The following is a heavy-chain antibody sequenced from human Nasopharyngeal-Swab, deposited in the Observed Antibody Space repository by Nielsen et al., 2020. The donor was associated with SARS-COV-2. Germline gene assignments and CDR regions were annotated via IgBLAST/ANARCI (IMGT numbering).Heavy chain of an antibody. D-gene: IGHD1-1*01. CDR2: IIPILTIP. CDR1: GGTFSSYD. Sequence: SVQVSCKASGGTFSSYDLSWVRQAPGQGLEWIGRIIPILTIPNYAQKFQGRVTITADRSTSTAYMELRSLRSEDTAVYYCATLPQLGERDMDIWGQGTMVTVSS. J-gene: IGHJ3*02. CDR3: ATLPQLGERDMDI. V-gene: IGHV1-69*04.